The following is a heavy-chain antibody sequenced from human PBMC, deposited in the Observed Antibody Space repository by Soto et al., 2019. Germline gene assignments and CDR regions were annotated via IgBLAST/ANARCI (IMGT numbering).Heavy chain of an antibody. J-gene: IGHJ4*02. CDR1: GFTFSSYG. CDR3: ARETVVTVYYFDS. D-gene: IGHD2-15*01. CDR2: IWYDGSNK. V-gene: IGHV3-33*01. Sequence: QVQLVESGGGVVQPGRSLRLSCAASGFTFSSYGMHWVRQAPGKGLEWVAVIWYDGSNKYYADSVKGRFTISRDNSKNTLYLQMNSMRAEDRAVYYCARETVVTVYYFDSWGQGTLVTVSS.